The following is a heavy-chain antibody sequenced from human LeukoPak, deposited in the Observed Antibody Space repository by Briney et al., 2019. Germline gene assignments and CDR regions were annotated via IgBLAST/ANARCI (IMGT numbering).Heavy chain of an antibody. CDR2: INPNSGGT. D-gene: IGHD6-13*01. CDR1: GYTFIAYY. J-gene: IGHJ4*02. Sequence: ASVKVSCKASGYTFIAYYMHWVRQAPGQGLEWMGWINPNSGGTNYAQKFQGRVTMTRDTSISTAYMELSRLRSDDTAVYYCARALVPYSSSWYGDYWGQGTLVTVSS. V-gene: IGHV1-2*02. CDR3: ARALVPYSSSWYGDY.